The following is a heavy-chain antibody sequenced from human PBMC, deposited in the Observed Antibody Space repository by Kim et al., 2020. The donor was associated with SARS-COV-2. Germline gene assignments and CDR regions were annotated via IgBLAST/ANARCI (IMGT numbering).Heavy chain of an antibody. J-gene: IGHJ4*02. Sequence: GGSLRLSCAVSGIPFSNAWFNWVRQSPGKGLEWVGRIKSETYGGTADLAAPVKGRFAISRDDSKNTLYLLMNNVKTDDSAVYYCTTVSMRWGQGTLVTVSS. V-gene: IGHV3-15*01. CDR3: TTVSMR. CDR2: IKSETYGGTA. D-gene: IGHD2-2*01. CDR1: GIPFSNAW.